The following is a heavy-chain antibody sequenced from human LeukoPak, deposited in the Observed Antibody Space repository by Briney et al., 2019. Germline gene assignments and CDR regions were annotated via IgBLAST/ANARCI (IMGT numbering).Heavy chain of an antibody. CDR2: MALSGGPT. D-gene: IGHD1-26*01. J-gene: IGHJ5*02. V-gene: IGHV3-23*01. CDR3: ARDFSLVVGASDS. CDR1: GFTFSAYA. Sequence: GGSLRLSCAASGFTFSAYAMAWVRRAPGRGLEWVSTMALSGGPTHYADSVKGRFTISRDDSKNTLYLHINSLRAEDTAVYYCARDFSLVVGASDSWGQGTLVTVSS.